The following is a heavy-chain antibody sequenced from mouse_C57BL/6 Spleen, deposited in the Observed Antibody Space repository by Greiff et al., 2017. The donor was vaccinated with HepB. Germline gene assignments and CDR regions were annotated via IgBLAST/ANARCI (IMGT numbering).Heavy chain of an antibody. V-gene: IGHV5-6*01. Sequence: VQLKQSGGDLVKPGGSLKLSCAASGFTFSSYGMSWVRQTPDKRLEWVATISSGGSYTYYPDSVKGRFTISRDNAKNTLYLQMSSLKSEDTAMYYCARLENALDYWGQGTTLTVSS. J-gene: IGHJ2*01. CDR3: ARLENALDY. CDR1: GFTFSSYG. CDR2: ISSGGSYT.